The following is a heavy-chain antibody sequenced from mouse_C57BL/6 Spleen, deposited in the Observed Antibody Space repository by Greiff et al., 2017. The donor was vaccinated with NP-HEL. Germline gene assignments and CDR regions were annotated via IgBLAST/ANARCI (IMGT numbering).Heavy chain of an antibody. Sequence: EVQLQQSGPELVKPGASVKISCKASGYTFTDYYMNWVKQSHGKSLEWIGDINPNNGGTSYNQKFKGKATLTVDKSSSTAYMELRSLTSEDSAVYYCARWDSNYVWGQGTTLTVSS. CDR3: ARWDSNYV. V-gene: IGHV1-26*01. CDR2: INPNNGGT. J-gene: IGHJ2*01. D-gene: IGHD2-5*01. CDR1: GYTFTDYY.